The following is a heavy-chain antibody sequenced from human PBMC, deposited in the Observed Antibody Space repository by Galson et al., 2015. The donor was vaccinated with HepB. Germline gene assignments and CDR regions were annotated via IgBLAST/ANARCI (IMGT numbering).Heavy chain of an antibody. CDR1: GYTFTSYY. CDR2: INPSGGST. J-gene: IGHJ3*02. Sequence: SVKVSCKASGYTFTSYYMHWVRQAPGQGLEWMGIINPSGGSTSYAQKFQGRVTMTRDTSTSTVYMELSSLRSEDTAVYYCAREEYCSGGSCFPKGAFDIWGQGTMVTVSS. V-gene: IGHV1-46*03. CDR3: AREEYCSGGSCFPKGAFDI. D-gene: IGHD2-15*01.